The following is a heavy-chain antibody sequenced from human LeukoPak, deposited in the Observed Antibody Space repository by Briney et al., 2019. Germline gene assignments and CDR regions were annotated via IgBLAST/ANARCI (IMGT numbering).Heavy chain of an antibody. J-gene: IGHJ4*02. D-gene: IGHD6-19*01. Sequence: MSXXXXAXXXXLXXVXAISGIGGSTYYADSVKGRFTISRDNSKNTLYLQMNSLRAEDTAVYYCATSPLRAGLFDYWGQGTLVTVSS. V-gene: IGHV3-23*01. CDR2: ISGIGGST. CDR3: ATSPLRAGLFDY.